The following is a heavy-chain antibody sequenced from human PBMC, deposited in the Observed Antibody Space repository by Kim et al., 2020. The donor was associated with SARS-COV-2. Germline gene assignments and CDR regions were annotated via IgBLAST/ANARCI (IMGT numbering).Heavy chain of an antibody. V-gene: IGHV4-59*08. J-gene: IGHJ4*02. CDR1: RGSMSGFH. Sequence: SETLSLTCSVSRGSMSGFHWSWVRQTPGKGLEWIAFISFDGTITNNPLLESRVTVSVDMTKRRISLKLRSATAADTATYYCARLFPESTGQYVLGNWGQGALVAVSS. CDR3: ARLFPESTGQYVLGN. D-gene: IGHD3-10*02. CDR2: ISFDGTI.